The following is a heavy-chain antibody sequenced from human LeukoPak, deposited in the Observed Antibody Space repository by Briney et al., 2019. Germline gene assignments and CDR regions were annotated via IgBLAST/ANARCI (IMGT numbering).Heavy chain of an antibody. CDR2: IYPADSET. V-gene: IGHV5-51*01. CDR3: GRKISGSYYGLDY. J-gene: IGHJ4*02. CDR1: GYTFANYW. D-gene: IGHD1-26*01. Sequence: ESLKISCKVSGYTFANYWIGWVRQTPGKGLEWMGIIYPADSETRYSPSFQGQVTISVDKSISTAYLQWSSLKASDTAMYYCGRKISGSYYGLDYWGQGTLVTVSS.